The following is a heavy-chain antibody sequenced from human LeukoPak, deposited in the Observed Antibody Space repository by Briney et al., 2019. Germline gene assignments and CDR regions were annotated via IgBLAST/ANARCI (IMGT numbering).Heavy chain of an antibody. D-gene: IGHD4-17*01. CDR3: AREDPQTTVPEGMDV. CDR1: GGSISSYY. V-gene: IGHV4-59*01. J-gene: IGHJ6*02. CDR2: IYYSGST. Sequence: SETLSLTCTVSGGSISSYYWSWIRQPPGKGLEWIGYIYYSGSTNYNPSLTSRVTISVDTSKNQFSLKLTSVTAADTAVYYCAREDPQTTVPEGMDVWGQGTTVTVSS.